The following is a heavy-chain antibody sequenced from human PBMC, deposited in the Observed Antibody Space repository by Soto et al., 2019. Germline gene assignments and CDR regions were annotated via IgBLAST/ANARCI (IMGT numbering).Heavy chain of an antibody. Sequence: QVQLQESGPGLVKPPQTLSLTCTVSGGSISSGGYYWSWIRQHPGKGLEWIGYIYYSGSTYYNPSLKSRVTISVDTSKNQFSLKLSSVTAADTAVYYCARVPPLRYFDWLENYGMDVWGQGTTVTVSS. J-gene: IGHJ6*02. CDR2: IYYSGST. CDR3: ARVPPLRYFDWLENYGMDV. V-gene: IGHV4-31*03. CDR1: GGSISSGGYY. D-gene: IGHD3-9*01.